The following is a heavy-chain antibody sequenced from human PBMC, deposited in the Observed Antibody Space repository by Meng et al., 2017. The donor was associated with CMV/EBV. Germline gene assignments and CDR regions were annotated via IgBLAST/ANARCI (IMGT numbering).Heavy chain of an antibody. CDR1: GFKFEDYG. V-gene: IGHV3-20*04. CDR2: INWSGENA. CDR3: VRDVSLVASGAYGFFFDY. D-gene: IGHD2-8*02. Sequence: GGSLRLSCVVSGFKFEDYGMSWVRQIPGVGLEWVSGINWSGENADYIDSVRGRFTISRDNAKNSLYLQMDSLRVEDSALYFCVRDVSLVASGAYGFFFDYWAQGTLVTVSS. J-gene: IGHJ4*02.